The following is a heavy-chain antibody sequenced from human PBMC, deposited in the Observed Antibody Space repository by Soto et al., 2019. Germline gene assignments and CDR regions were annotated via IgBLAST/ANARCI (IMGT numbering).Heavy chain of an antibody. Sequence: SETLSLTCTVSGGSVSSGSYYWSWIRQPPGKGLEWIGYIYYSGSTNYNPSLKSRVTISVDTSKNQFSLKLSSVTAADTAVYYCARASIKEYSYPRHFDYWGQGTLVTVSS. V-gene: IGHV4-61*01. CDR3: ARASIKEYSYPRHFDY. J-gene: IGHJ4*02. CDR1: GGSVSSGSYY. CDR2: IYYSGST. D-gene: IGHD5-18*01.